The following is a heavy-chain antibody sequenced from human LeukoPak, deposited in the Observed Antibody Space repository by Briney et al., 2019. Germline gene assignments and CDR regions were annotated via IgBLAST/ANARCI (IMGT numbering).Heavy chain of an antibody. Sequence: ASVKVSCKASGYMFTSYYMHWVRQAPGQGLEWMGIINPSGGSTSYAQKLQGRVTMTTDTSTSTAYMELRSLRSDDTAVYYCARHRIPLRPIDYWGQGTLVTVSS. CDR1: GYMFTSYY. D-gene: IGHD2-2*02. CDR2: INPSGGST. V-gene: IGHV1-46*01. CDR3: ARHRIPLRPIDY. J-gene: IGHJ4*02.